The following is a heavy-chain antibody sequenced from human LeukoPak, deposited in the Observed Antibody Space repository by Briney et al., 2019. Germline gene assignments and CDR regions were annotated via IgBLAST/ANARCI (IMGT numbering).Heavy chain of an antibody. Sequence: GRSLRLSCAASGFTFDDYAMHWVRQAPGKGLEWVSGISWNSGSIGYAGSVEGRFTMSRDNAKNSLYLQMNSLRPEDTALYYCAKDSRRAQWLALDSWGQGTLVTVSS. J-gene: IGHJ4*02. CDR3: AKDSRRAQWLALDS. CDR1: GFTFDDYA. V-gene: IGHV3-9*01. CDR2: ISWNSGSI. D-gene: IGHD6-19*01.